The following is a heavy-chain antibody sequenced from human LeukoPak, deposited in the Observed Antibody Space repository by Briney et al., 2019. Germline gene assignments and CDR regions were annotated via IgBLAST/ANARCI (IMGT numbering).Heavy chain of an antibody. J-gene: IGHJ4*02. CDR3: ARDGRAYCSSTSCYRRPGGYFDY. D-gene: IGHD2-2*02. Sequence: ASVKVSCKASGYTFTSYGISWVRQAPGQGLEWMGWISAYNGNTNYAQKLQGRVTMTTDTSTSTAYMELRSLRSDDTAVYYCARDGRAYCSSTSCYRRPGGYFDYWGQGTLVTVSS. CDR2: ISAYNGNT. V-gene: IGHV1-18*01. CDR1: GYTFTSYG.